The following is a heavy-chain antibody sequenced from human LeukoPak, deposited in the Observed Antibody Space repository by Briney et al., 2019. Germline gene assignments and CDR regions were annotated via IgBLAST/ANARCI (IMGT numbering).Heavy chain of an antibody. CDR2: ISSDGGSP. V-gene: IGHV3-64*01. Sequence: PGGSLRLSCAASGFTFSSYAMHWVRQAPGKGLEYVSGISSDGGSPFHVNSVKGRFTISRDNSKDTLYLQMGSLRAEDMAVYYCAREYCSCGRYQYYFDYWGQGTLVTVSS. CDR1: GFTFSSYA. D-gene: IGHD2-15*01. CDR3: AREYCSCGRYQYYFDY. J-gene: IGHJ4*02.